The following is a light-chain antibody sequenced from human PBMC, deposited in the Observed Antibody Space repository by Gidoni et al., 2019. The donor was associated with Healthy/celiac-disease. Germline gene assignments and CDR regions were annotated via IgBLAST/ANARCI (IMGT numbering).Light chain of an antibody. V-gene: IGKV3-11*01. CDR1: QSVSSY. CDR3: QQRSNWPPGYT. J-gene: IGKJ2*01. Sequence: IVLTQSPATLSFSPGERATIACRASQSVSSYLAWYQQKPGQAPRLLIYDASNRATGIPARFSGSGSGTDFTLTISSLEPEDFAVYYCQQRSNWPPGYTFGQGTKLEIK. CDR2: DAS.